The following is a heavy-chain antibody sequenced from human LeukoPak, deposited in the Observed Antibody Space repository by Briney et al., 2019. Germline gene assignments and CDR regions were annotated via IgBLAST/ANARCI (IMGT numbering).Heavy chain of an antibody. CDR2: IYWDDDK. V-gene: IGHV2-5*02. Sequence: SGPTLVNPTQTLTLTCTFSGFSLSTSGVGVGWIRQPPGKALEWLALIYWDDDKRYSPSLKSRLTITKDTSKNQVVLTMTNMDPVDTATYYCARPYCSGGSCYSGFFDYWGQGTLVTVSS. CDR1: GFSLSTSGVG. D-gene: IGHD2-15*01. J-gene: IGHJ4*02. CDR3: ARPYCSGGSCYSGFFDY.